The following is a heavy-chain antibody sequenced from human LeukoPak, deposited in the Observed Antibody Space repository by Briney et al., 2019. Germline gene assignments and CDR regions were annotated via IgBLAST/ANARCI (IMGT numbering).Heavy chain of an antibody. Sequence: ASVKVSCKTSGYTFTDYYIHWVRQAPGQGLEWMGQINPRTGGANYVQKFQGRVSMTRDTSINTAYMEVTRLTSDDTAVYYCARVTWKTVIAAPDHWGQGTLATVSS. V-gene: IGHV1-2*06. CDR3: ARVTWKTVIAAPDH. CDR2: INPRTGGA. CDR1: GYTFTDYY. J-gene: IGHJ4*02. D-gene: IGHD2-21*01.